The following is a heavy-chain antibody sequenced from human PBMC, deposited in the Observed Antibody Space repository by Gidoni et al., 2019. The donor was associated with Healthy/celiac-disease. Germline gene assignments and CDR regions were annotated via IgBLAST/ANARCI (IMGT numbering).Heavy chain of an antibody. D-gene: IGHD6-19*01. J-gene: IGHJ3*02. CDR2: IIPIVGTA. CDR3: ARDSSGSQGSDI. CDR1: GGTFSSYA. V-gene: IGHV1-69*01. Sequence: QFQLVQSGAAVNTPGSSVKVSCKASGGTFSSYAIRWVRQAPGQGLEWMGGIIPIVGTANDAQELQGRVTITADESTSTDYMELSSLRSEETAVYYCARDSSGSQGSDIWGQGTMVTVSS.